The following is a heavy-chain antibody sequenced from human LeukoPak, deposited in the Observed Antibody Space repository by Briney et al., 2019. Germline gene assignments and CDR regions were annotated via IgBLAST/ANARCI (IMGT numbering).Heavy chain of an antibody. CDR2: ISTYNGNT. D-gene: IGHD3-22*01. CDR3: ARRREMYSGYYGDY. Sequence: GASVKVSCKASGYTFTSSGISWVRQAPGQGLEWMGWISTYNGNTNYAQKLKGRVTLARDTSTTTVYMELRGLRSDDTAVYYCARRREMYSGYYGDYWGQGTLVTVSS. J-gene: IGHJ4*02. CDR1: GYTFTSSG. V-gene: IGHV1-18*01.